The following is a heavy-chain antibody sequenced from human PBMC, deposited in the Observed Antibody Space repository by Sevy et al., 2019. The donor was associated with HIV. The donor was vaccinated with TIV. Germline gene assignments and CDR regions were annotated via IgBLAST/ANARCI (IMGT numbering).Heavy chain of an antibody. D-gene: IGHD2-15*01. Sequence: GGSLRLSCAASGFTFSSYAMHRVRQAPCKGLEWVAVISYDGSNKYYADSVKGRFTISRDNSKKTLYLQMNSLRAVDMDVYYCARDYCSGGSWFYFDYWGQGTLVTVSS. CDR3: ARDYCSGGSWFYFDY. J-gene: IGHJ4*02. CDR2: ISYDGSNK. V-gene: IGHV3-30-3*01. CDR1: GFTFSSYA.